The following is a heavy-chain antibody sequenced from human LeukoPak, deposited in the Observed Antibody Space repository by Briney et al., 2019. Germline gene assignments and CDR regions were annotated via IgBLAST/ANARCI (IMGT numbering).Heavy chain of an antibody. CDR1: GFTSSKYW. V-gene: IGHV3-74*01. Sequence: RGSLRLSSAASGFTSSKYWMLWVRQAPGKGLESVSRINTDGTVTTYADSVKGRFTVSRENADNTMFLQMNSVRDEDTAVYYCATKQWLAPPPDSWGQGTPVTVSS. CDR3: ATKQWLAPPPDS. J-gene: IGHJ4*02. D-gene: IGHD6-19*01. CDR2: INTDGTVT.